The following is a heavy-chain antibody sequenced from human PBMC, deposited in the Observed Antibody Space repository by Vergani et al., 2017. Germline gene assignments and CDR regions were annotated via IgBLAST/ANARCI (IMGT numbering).Heavy chain of an antibody. D-gene: IGHD2-2*01. CDR2: IIPIFGTA. V-gene: IGHV1-69*01. Sequence: QVQLVQSGAEVKKPGSSVKVSCKASGGTFSSYAISWVRQAPGQGLEWMGGIIPIFGTANYAQKFQGRVTITADESTSTAYMELSSLRSEDTAVYYCARDKAYCSSTSCYTFDPWGQGTLVTVSS. CDR1: GGTFSSYA. J-gene: IGHJ5*02. CDR3: ARDKAYCSSTSCYTFDP.